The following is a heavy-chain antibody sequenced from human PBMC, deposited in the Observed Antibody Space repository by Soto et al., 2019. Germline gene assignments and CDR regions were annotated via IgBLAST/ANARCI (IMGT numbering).Heavy chain of an antibody. CDR1: GFTFSSYA. J-gene: IGHJ6*02. D-gene: IGHD1-26*01. V-gene: IGHV3-30-3*01. CDR3: ARDTTSLGMDV. CDR2: ISYDGSNK. Sequence: PGGSLRLSCAASGFTFSSYAMHWVRQAPGKGLEWVAVISYDGSNKYYADSVKGRFTISRDNSKNTLYLQMYSLRAEDTAVYYCARDTTSLGMDVWGQGTTVTVSS.